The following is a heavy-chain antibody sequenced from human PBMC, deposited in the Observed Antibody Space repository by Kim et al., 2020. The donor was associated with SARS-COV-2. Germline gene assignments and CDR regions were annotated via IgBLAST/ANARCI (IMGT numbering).Heavy chain of an antibody. CDR2: INGGNGDT. CDR3: ARISVRNGSNVDY. CDR1: GYTFASYA. Sequence: ASVKVSCKASGYTFASYAIFWVRQAPGQRLEWMGWINGGNGDTKYSQKFQGRVTITRDTSASTAYMELSSLTSEDTAVYYCARISVRNGSNVDYWGQGTLVTVSS. V-gene: IGHV1-3*01. D-gene: IGHD2-8*01. J-gene: IGHJ4*02.